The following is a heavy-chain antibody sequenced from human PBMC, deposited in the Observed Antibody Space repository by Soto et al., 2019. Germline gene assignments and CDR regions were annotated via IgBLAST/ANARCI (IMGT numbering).Heavy chain of an antibody. J-gene: IGHJ4*02. Sequence: SGPTLVNPTQTLTLTCTFSGFSLNTPKMCVSWIRQPPGKALEWLARIDWDDDKYYSTSLKTRLTISKDTSKNQVVLTMTDMDPVDTAMYYCTRIKGSSPGWYYSAYWGQGILVTVSS. CDR2: IDWDDDK. CDR1: GFSLNTPKMC. D-gene: IGHD6-19*01. V-gene: IGHV2-70*11. CDR3: TRIKGSSPGWYYSAY.